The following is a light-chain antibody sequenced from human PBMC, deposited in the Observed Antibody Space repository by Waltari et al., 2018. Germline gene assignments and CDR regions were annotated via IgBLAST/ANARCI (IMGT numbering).Light chain of an antibody. J-gene: IGKJ2*01. CDR1: PSVLYSSNNKNY. V-gene: IGKV4-1*01. Sequence: DIVMTQSTDSLAVSLGERATIHCKYSPSVLYSSNNKNYLAWYQQKPGQPPKLLIYWASTRESGVPDRFSGSGSGTDFTLTISSLQAEDVAVYYCQQYYSTPVTFGQGTKLDIK. CDR3: QQYYSTPVT. CDR2: WAS.